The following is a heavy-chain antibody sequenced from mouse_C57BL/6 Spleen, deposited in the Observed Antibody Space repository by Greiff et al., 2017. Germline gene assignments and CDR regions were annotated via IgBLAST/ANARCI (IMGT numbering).Heavy chain of an antibody. CDR3: ARGAPLYYGSSFDY. CDR2: IGPGRGST. Sequence: QVQLQQSGAELVKPGASVHLSCTASCYTFPDSYIHWVKQRPGPGLAWIGNIGPGRGSTYYNEKFKCKATLTADQSSRPAYMQLSSLTSEDSAVYFCARGAPLYYGSSFDYWGQGTTLTVAS. J-gene: IGHJ2*01. D-gene: IGHD1-1*01. V-gene: IGHV1-77*01. CDR1: CYTFPDSY.